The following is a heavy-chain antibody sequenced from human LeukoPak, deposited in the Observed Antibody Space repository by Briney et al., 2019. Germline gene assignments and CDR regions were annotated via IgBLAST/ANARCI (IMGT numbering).Heavy chain of an antibody. CDR3: ARGRAGIAAAGFDY. CDR1: GFTFSMSS. Sequence: GGSLRLSCATSGFTFSMSSMHWVRLAPVKGLEWLAGISFDGANKFSGDSVKGRFSISRDNSKNTLYLQMNSLGLDDTAVYFCARGRAGIAAAGFDYWGQGTLVTVSS. V-gene: IGHV3-30*04. D-gene: IGHD6-13*01. CDR2: ISFDGANK. J-gene: IGHJ4*02.